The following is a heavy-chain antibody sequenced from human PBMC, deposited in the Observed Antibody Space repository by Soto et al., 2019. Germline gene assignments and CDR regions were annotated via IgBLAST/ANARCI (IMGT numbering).Heavy chain of an antibody. D-gene: IGHD3-3*01. CDR2: ISGSGGST. CDR1: GFTFSSYA. V-gene: IGHV3-23*01. CDR3: AKEGGVVIMFFDY. Sequence: VGSLRLSCAASGFTFSSYAMSWVRHAPGKGLEWVSAISGSGGSTYYADSVKGRFTISRDNSKNTLYLQMNSLRAEDTAVYYCAKEGGVVIMFFDYWGQGTLVTVSS. J-gene: IGHJ4*02.